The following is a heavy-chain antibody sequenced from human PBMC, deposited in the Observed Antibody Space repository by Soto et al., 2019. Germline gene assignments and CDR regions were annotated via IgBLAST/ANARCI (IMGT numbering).Heavy chain of an antibody. CDR2: MNSDGRTP. CDR1: GFTFGNSW. V-gene: IGHV3-74*01. J-gene: IGHJ4*02. CDR3: PTAEVDY. Sequence: GGSLRLSCAASGFTFGNSWMHWVRQAPGEGLEWVSRMNSDGRTPDYADSVKGRFTVSRDNAKNTLYLQMNSLRAEDTAIYYCPTAEVDYWGPGTLVTVSS.